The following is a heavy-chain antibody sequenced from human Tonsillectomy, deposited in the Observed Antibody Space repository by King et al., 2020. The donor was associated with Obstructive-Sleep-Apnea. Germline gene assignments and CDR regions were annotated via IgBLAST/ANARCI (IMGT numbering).Heavy chain of an antibody. J-gene: IGHJ4*02. CDR1: GFSFSTYS. Sequence: VQLVESGGGLVQPGESLRLSCTASGFSFSTYSINWVRQAPGKGLELISYISGSSNTKYYADSVKGRFTISRDDAKNSLFLQMNSLRAEDTAVYYCARRRGSSPHWGQGTLVTVSS. D-gene: IGHD1-26*01. V-gene: IGHV3-48*04. CDR3: ARRRGSSPH. CDR2: ISGSSNTK.